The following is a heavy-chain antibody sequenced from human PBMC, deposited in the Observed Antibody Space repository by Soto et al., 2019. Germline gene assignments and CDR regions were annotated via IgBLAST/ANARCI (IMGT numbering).Heavy chain of an antibody. D-gene: IGHD2-15*01. CDR2: ISGSGGST. Sequence: GGSLRLSCAASGFTFSSYAMSWVRQAPGKGLEWVSAISGSGGSTYYADSVKGRFTISRDNSKNTLYLQMNSLRAEDTAVYYCAKGGSIVVVVAATRYIGWFDPWGQGTLVTVS. V-gene: IGHV3-23*01. J-gene: IGHJ5*02. CDR3: AKGGSIVVVVAATRYIGWFDP. CDR1: GFTFSSYA.